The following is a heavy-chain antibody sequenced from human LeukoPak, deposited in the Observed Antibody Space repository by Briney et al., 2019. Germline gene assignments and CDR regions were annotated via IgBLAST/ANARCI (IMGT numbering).Heavy chain of an antibody. J-gene: IGHJ4*02. CDR3: ARDGLLGYCSGGSCYSDY. Sequence: GGSLRLSCAASGFTFSSYSMNWVRQAPGKGLESVSSISSNSSYIYYADSVKGRFTISRDNAKNSLYLQMNSLRAEDTAVYYCARDGLLGYCSGGSCYSDYWGQGTLVTVSS. CDR2: ISSNSSYI. D-gene: IGHD2-15*01. CDR1: GFTFSSYS. V-gene: IGHV3-21*01.